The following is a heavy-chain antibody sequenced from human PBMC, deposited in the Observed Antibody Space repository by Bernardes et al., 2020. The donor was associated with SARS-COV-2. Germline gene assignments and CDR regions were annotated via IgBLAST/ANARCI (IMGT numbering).Heavy chain of an antibody. J-gene: IGHJ5*02. Sequence: SETLYLTCAVYGGSFSRHYWAWIRQPPGRGLEWVGEINHSGSSTYNPSLKSRVTLSVDTSKMQFSLKLTSVNAADMAVYYCARGASFGFLSAYSFGRGGPFDPWGQGVLVTVAS. CDR1: GGSFSRHY. V-gene: IGHV4-34*01. CDR3: ARGASFGFLSAYSFGRGGPFDP. CDR2: INHSGSS. D-gene: IGHD3-3*01.